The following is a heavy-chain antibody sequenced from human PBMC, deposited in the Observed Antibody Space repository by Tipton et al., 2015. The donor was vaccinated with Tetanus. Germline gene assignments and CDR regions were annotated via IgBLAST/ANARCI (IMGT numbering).Heavy chain of an antibody. CDR2: FSGSVDST. J-gene: IGHJ4*02. Sequence: SLRLSCAASGFTFRKYAMSWVRQAPGKGLEWVAGFSGSVDSTTYADPVKGRFTISRDPSENTLYLQMDSLRAEDTALYYCAKWTKYGDYDLGISFIDQWGQGTLVTVSS. CDR3: AKWTKYGDYDLGISFIDQ. CDR1: GFTFRKYA. V-gene: IGHV3-23*01. D-gene: IGHD4-17*01.